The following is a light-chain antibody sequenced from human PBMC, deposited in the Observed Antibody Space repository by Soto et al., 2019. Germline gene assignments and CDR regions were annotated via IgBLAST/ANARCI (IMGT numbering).Light chain of an antibody. CDR2: DAL. V-gene: IGKV3-15*01. CDR1: QSLSTN. Sequence: EIVMTQSPGTLSVSPGEGASLSCRASQSLSTNLAWYQQKPGQAPRLLIYDALSRATGIPARFSGSGSGTDFTLTISNVQSEDFAVYYCQQYNQWPLTFGPGTSVDIK. CDR3: QQYNQWPLT. J-gene: IGKJ1*01.